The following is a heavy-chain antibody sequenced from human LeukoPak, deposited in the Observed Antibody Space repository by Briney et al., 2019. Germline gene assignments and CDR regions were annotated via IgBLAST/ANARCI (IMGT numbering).Heavy chain of an antibody. Sequence: GGYLRLSCAASGFTVTNAWMSWVRQAPGKGLEWVGRIKSKTDGGTTDYAAPVKGRFTISRDDSKNTLYLQMNSLKTEDTAVYYGTNIAARGTVDYWGQGTLVTVSS. CDR2: IKSKTDGGTT. D-gene: IGHD2/OR15-2a*01. CDR3: TNIAARGTVDY. V-gene: IGHV3-15*01. CDR1: GFTVTNAW. J-gene: IGHJ4*02.